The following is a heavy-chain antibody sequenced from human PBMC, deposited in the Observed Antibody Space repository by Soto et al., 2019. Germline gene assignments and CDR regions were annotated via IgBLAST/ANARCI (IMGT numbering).Heavy chain of an antibody. CDR2: IIPIFGTA. CDR3: ARYYDSSGYYRYYFDY. J-gene: IGHJ4*02. V-gene: IGHV1-69*13. D-gene: IGHD3-22*01. Sequence: SVKVCCKASGGTFSSYAISWVRQAPGQGLEWMGGIIPIFGTANYAQKFQGRVTITADESTSTAYMELSSLRSEDTAVYYCARYYDSSGYYRYYFDYWGQGTLVTVSS. CDR1: GGTFSSYA.